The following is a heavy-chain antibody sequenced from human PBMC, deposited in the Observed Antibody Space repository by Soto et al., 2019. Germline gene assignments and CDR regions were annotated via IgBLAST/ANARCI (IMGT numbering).Heavy chain of an antibody. V-gene: IGHV6-1*01. D-gene: IGHD3-3*01. CDR2: TYYRSKWYN. CDR1: GDSVSSNSAA. J-gene: IGHJ5*02. CDR3: ARGHTIFGVVTTSLSWFDP. Sequence: RSQTLSLTCAISGDSVSSNSAAWNWIRQSPSRGLEWLGRTYYRSKWYNDYAVSVKSRITINPDTSKNQFSLQLNSVTPEDTAVYYCARGHTIFGVVTTSLSWFDPWGQGTLVTVSS.